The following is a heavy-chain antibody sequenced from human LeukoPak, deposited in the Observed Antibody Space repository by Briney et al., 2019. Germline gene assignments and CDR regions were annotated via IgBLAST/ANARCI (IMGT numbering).Heavy chain of an antibody. Sequence: SQTLSLTCTVSGGSISSGSYYWSWIRQPAGKGLEWIGRIYTSGSTNYNPSLKSRVTISVDTSKNQFSLKLSSVTAADTAVYYCARVIASYYYYVDVWGKGTTVTVSS. CDR1: GGSISSGSYY. J-gene: IGHJ6*03. D-gene: IGHD2-21*01. CDR2: IYTSGST. V-gene: IGHV4-61*02. CDR3: ARVIASYYYYVDV.